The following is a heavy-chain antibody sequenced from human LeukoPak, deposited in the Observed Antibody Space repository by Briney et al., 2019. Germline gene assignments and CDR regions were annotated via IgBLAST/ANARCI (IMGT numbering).Heavy chain of an antibody. Sequence: GGSLRLSCAASGFTLSNHWMHWVRQVPGKGLVWVSRISGDEIWTSYADSVKGRFIISRDNAKDTLYLQMNSLRTEDTAVYYCAREYNSGPKQTDAFDIWGQGTMVTVSS. CDR3: AREYNSGPKQTDAFDI. V-gene: IGHV3-74*01. CDR2: ISGDEIWT. D-gene: IGHD3-22*01. J-gene: IGHJ3*02. CDR1: GFTLSNHW.